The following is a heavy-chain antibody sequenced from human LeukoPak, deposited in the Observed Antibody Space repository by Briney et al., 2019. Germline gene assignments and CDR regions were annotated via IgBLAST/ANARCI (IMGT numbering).Heavy chain of an antibody. CDR1: GFTFSNNY. D-gene: IGHD3-22*01. J-gene: IGHJ6*02. CDR3: AKYCDSSGSTPGGMDV. Sequence: GGSLRLSCAASGFTFSNNYMSWVRQAPGKGPEWVSVIYSGGNTHYADSVKGRFTISRDNSKNTLYLQMNSLRAEDTAVYYCAKYCDSSGSTPGGMDVWGQGTTVTVSS. V-gene: IGHV3-53*01. CDR2: IYSGGNT.